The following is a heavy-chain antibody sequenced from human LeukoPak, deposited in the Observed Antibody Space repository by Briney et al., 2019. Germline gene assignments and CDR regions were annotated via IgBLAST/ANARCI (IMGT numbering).Heavy chain of an antibody. CDR1: VSQFASYK. J-gene: IGHJ5*02. CDR2: ISAYNANT. V-gene: IGHV1-18*01. CDR3: ARARLPVRGTVWPDL. Sequence: ASVMVSCKPSVSQFASYKFGWVRQAPGQGLEWVGWISAYNANTNYAQKFQDRVTLTTDRSTSTAFMELRGLTSDDTAVYYGARARLPVRGTVWPDLCGQGTLVIVSS. D-gene: IGHD6-19*01.